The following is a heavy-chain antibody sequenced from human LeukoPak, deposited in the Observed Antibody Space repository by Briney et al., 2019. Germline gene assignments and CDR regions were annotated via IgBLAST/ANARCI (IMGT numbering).Heavy chain of an antibody. J-gene: IGHJ4*02. CDR1: GFTFSSYS. V-gene: IGHV3-21*01. CDR3: ARARSYYDSSGYGDY. CDR2: ISSSSSYI. D-gene: IGHD3-22*01. Sequence: GGSLILSCAASGFTFSSYSMNWVRQPPGKGLEWVSSISSSSSYIYYADSVKGRFTISRDNAKNSLYLQMNSLRAEDTAVYYCARARSYYDSSGYGDYWGQGTLVTVSS.